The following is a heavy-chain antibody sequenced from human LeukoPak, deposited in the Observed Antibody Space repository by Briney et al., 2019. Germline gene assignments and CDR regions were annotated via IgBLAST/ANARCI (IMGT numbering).Heavy chain of an antibody. Sequence: SETLSHTCTVSGGSISSYYWSWIRQPAGKGLEWIGRIYTSGSTNYNPSLKSRVTMSVDTSKNQFSLKLSSVTAADTAVYYCARDLSGYSYGSAYFDYWGQGTLVTVSS. CDR2: IYTSGST. V-gene: IGHV4-4*07. CDR3: ARDLSGYSYGSAYFDY. J-gene: IGHJ4*02. D-gene: IGHD5-18*01. CDR1: GGSISSYY.